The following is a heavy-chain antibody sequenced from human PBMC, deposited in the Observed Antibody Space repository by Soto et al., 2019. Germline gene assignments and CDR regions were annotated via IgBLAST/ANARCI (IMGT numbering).Heavy chain of an antibody. CDR2: IYHSGST. CDR3: ARAQPVLLWSGELLYHFDY. J-gene: IGHJ4*02. Sequence: SETLSLTCAVSGYSISSGYYWGWIRQPPGKGLEWIGSIYHSGSTYYNPSLKSRVTISVDTSKNQFSLKLSSVTAADTAVYYCARAQPVLLWSGELLYHFDYWGQGTLVTVSS. D-gene: IGHD3-10*01. CDR1: GYSISSGYY. V-gene: IGHV4-38-2*01.